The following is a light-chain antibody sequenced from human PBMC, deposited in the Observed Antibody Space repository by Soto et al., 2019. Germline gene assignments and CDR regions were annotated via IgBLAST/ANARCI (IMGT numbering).Light chain of an antibody. CDR1: QSVTSN. J-gene: IGKJ5*01. V-gene: IGKV3D-15*01. CDR2: AAS. Sequence: EIVLTQSPDTLAVSPGAGATLSCWASQSVTSNLAWYHQKRGPAPRLLIYAASNRATGVPARFSGSWSGAEFNLTISSLQSEDLAVYYCQQYNIWPPITFGQGTRLRL. CDR3: QQYNIWPPIT.